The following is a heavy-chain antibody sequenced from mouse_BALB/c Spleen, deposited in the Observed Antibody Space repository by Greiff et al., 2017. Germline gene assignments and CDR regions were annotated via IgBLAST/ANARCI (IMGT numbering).Heavy chain of an antibody. CDR2: INPSSGYT. D-gene: IGHD1-1*01. CDR1: GYTFTSYT. J-gene: IGHJ1*01. CDR3: ARKDYGSSYEPWYFDV. Sequence: QVQLQQSGAELARPGASVKMSCKASGYTFTSYTMHWVKQRPGQGLEWIGYINPSSGYTNYNQKFKDKATLTADKSSSTAYMQLSSLTSEDSAVYYCARKDYGSSYEPWYFDVWGAGTTVTVSS. V-gene: IGHV1-4*01.